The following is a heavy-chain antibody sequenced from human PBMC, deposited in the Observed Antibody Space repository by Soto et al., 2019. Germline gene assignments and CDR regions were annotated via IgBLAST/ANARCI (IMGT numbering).Heavy chain of an antibody. Sequence: PSETLSLTCTVSGGSISSSSYYWGWIRQPPGKGLEWIGSIYYSGSTYYNPSLKSRVTISVDTSKNQFSLKLSSVTAADTAVYYCARPSNYGSGRYYYYGMDVWGQGTTVT. CDR1: GGSISSSSYY. D-gene: IGHD3-10*01. J-gene: IGHJ6*02. V-gene: IGHV4-39*01. CDR2: IYYSGST. CDR3: ARPSNYGSGRYYYYGMDV.